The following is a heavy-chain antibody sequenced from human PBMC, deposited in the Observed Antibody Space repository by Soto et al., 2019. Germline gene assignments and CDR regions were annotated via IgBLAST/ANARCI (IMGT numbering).Heavy chain of an antibody. CDR1: GFTFSSYA. J-gene: IGHJ6*02. V-gene: IGHV3-23*01. D-gene: IGHD3-3*01. CDR2: ISGSGGST. CDR3: AKDSATYYDFWSGYWPLRYYYYGMDV. Sequence: SLRLSCAASGFTFSSYAMSWVRQAPGKGLEWVSAISGSGGSTYYADSVKGRFTISRDNSKNTLYLQMNSLRAEDTAVYYCAKDSATYYDFWSGYWPLRYYYYGMDVWGQGTTVTSP.